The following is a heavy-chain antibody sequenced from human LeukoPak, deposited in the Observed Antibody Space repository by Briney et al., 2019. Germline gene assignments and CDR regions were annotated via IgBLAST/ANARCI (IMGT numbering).Heavy chain of an antibody. D-gene: IGHD3-22*01. Sequence: SETLSLTCTVSGGSISGNPYYWGWIRQPPGKGLEWIGSIYYSGSTYYNPSLKSRVTISVDTSKNQFSLKLSSVTAADTAVYYCASQGLFDAAYWGQGTLVTVSS. CDR2: IYYSGST. J-gene: IGHJ4*02. V-gene: IGHV4-39*01. CDR1: GGSISGNPYY. CDR3: ASQGLFDAAY.